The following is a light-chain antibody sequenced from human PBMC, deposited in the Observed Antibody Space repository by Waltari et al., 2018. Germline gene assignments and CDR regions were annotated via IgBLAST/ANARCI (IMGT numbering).Light chain of an antibody. CDR3: CSYAGDNTFL. CDR2: EAT. Sequence: QSALTQPASVSGSPGQSITISCTGTSSHIGSYDLISWYQQRPGKAPKLIIYEATKRSSGVSDRFSASTSGNTASLTISGLLPEDESDYYCCSYAGDNTFLFGSGTKVTV. CDR1: SSHIGSYDL. V-gene: IGLV2-23*01. J-gene: IGLJ1*01.